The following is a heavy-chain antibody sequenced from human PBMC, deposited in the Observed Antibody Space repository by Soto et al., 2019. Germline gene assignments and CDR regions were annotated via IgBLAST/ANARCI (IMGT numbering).Heavy chain of an antibody. CDR3: ARGRGVVVPASRYMDV. J-gene: IGHJ6*03. D-gene: IGHD2-2*01. CDR1: GGSFRGYY. Sequence: QVQLQQWGAGLLKPSETLSLTCAVYGGSFRGYYWSWIRQPPGKGLEWIGEINHSGSTNYNPSLKSRVTISVDTAKNQFSLKLSSVTAADTAVYYCARGRGVVVPASRYMDVWGKGTTVIVSS. V-gene: IGHV4-34*01. CDR2: INHSGST.